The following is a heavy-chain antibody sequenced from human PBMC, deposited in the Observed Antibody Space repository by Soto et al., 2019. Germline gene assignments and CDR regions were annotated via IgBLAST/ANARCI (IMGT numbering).Heavy chain of an antibody. J-gene: IGHJ5*02. V-gene: IGHV1-3*01. CDR2: INAGNGNT. CDR1: GYTFTIYA. CDR3: ARLYSSSILRAHNWFDP. Sequence: ASVKVSCKASGYTFTIYAMHWVRQAPGQRLEWMGWINAGNGNTKYSQKFQGRVTITRDTSASTAYMELSSLRSEDTAVYYCARLYSSSILRAHNWFDPWGQGTLVTVSS. D-gene: IGHD6-13*01.